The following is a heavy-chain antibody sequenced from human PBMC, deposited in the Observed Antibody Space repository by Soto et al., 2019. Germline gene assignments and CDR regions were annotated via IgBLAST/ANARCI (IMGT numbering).Heavy chain of an antibody. CDR1: GYAFNSYG. CDR2: ISAYNGAT. D-gene: IGHD1-20*01. Sequence: QIQLVQSEAEVKKPGASVKVSCKASGYAFNSYGYSWVRQAPGQGLEWMGWISAYNGATNVPQKFQGRVTMTTDTSTSTGYMALRSLISDDTAVYYCARDPPITGSLRGTPLMAVWGQGTTVTVSS. J-gene: IGHJ6*02. V-gene: IGHV1-18*04. CDR3: ARDPPITGSLRGTPLMAV.